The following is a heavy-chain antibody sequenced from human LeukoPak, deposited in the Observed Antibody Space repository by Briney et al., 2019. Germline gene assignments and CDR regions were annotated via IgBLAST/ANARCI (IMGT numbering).Heavy chain of an antibody. CDR1: GDSISGNY. D-gene: IGHD2-15*01. CDR3: ARLLAGCPGGRCRAHFDY. V-gene: IGHV4-59*01. J-gene: IGHJ4*02. Sequence: SETLSLTCSVSGDSISGNYWSWMRQPPGKGLEWIGYIYYSGSTKYNPSLKSRVTMSVDTSKNQFSLNLRSVTAADTAVYYCARLLAGCPGGRCRAHFDYRGQGTLVTVSS. CDR2: IYYSGST.